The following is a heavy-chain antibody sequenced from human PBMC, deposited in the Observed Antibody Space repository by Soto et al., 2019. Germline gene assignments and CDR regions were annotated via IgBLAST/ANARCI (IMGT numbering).Heavy chain of an antibody. D-gene: IGHD4-17*01. CDR1: GGSMSGSNW. CDR3: ARPATTTYWFDP. CDR2: VSHSGST. V-gene: IGHV4-4*02. J-gene: IGHJ5*02. Sequence: SETLSLTCAVSGGSMSGSNWWTWIRQSPGKGLEWIWEVSHSGSTNYNPSLKSRVTISVDTSKNQFSLKLSSVTAADTAVYYSARPATTTYWFDPWGQGTLVTV.